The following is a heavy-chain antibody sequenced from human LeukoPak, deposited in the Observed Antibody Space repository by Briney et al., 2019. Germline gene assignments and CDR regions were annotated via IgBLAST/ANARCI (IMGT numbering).Heavy chain of an antibody. CDR2: ISESGGYT. CDR3: ATEDSSDYYSFDY. Sequence: PGGSLRLSCAGSGFTFSSYGMSWVRQAPGKGMEWVSAISESGGYTKYADPVKGRFTISRDNSKNTLYLQMNSLKAEDTAAYYCATEDSSDYYSFDYWGQGTLVTVSS. V-gene: IGHV3-23*01. J-gene: IGHJ4*02. CDR1: GFTFSSYG. D-gene: IGHD3-22*01.